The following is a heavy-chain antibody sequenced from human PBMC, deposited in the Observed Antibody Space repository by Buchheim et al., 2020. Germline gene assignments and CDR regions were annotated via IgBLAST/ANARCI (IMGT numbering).Heavy chain of an antibody. CDR3: ANSQDYYDSSGYEIDC. CDR1: GFTFSSYG. J-gene: IGHJ4*02. D-gene: IGHD3-22*01. V-gene: IGHV3-30*18. CDR2: ISYDGSNK. Sequence: QVQLVESGGGVVQPGRSLRLSCAASGFTFSSYGMHWVRQAPGKGLEWVAVISYDGSNKYYADSVKGRFTISRDNSKNTLYLQINSLRAEDTAVYYCANSQDYYDSSGYEIDCWGQGTL.